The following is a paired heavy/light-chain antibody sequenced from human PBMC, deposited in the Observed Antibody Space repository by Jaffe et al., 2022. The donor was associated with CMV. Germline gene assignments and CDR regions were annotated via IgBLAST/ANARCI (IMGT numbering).Light chain of an antibody. Sequence: DIQMTQSPSSLSASVRDRVTITCRASQSISSYLNWYQQKPGKAPKLLIYAASSLQSGVPSRFSGSGSGTDFTLTISSLQPEDFATYYCQQSYSPPQTFGQGTKLEIK. V-gene: IGKV1-39*01. J-gene: IGKJ2*01. CDR3: QQSYSPPQT. CDR2: AAS. CDR1: QSISSY.
Heavy chain of an antibody. CDR2: IYSGLRT. J-gene: IGHJ3*02. Sequence: EEQLVESGGGLVQPGGSLRLSCAASGLTVSSNHMSWVRQAPGKGLEWVSVIYSGLRTNYADSVKGRFTISRDNSKNTLYLQMNSLRAEDTAVYYCARDLNYYDSSGYSGDAFDIWGQGTMVTVSS. CDR3: ARDLNYYDSSGYSGDAFDI. D-gene: IGHD3-22*01. V-gene: IGHV3-66*01. CDR1: GLTVSSNH.